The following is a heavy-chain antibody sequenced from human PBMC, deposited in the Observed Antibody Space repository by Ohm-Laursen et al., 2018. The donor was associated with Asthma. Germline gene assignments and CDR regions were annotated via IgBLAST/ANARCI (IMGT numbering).Heavy chain of an antibody. V-gene: IGHV3-30-3*01. CDR1: GFNFNSSA. CDR3: ARGLGGIHRWLSYQIDK. CDR2: MSFDGNNK. Sequence: SLRLSCTAFGFNFNSSAMHWVRQAPGKGLEWVAVMSFDGNNKYHAASVQGRFTISRDNSKSTLFLQMSSLRPEDTAVYYCARGLGGIHRWLSYQIDKWGQGTQVTVSS. D-gene: IGHD5-18*01. J-gene: IGHJ4*02.